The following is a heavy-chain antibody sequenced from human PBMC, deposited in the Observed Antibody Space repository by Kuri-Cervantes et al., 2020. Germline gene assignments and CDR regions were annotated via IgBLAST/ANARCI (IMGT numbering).Heavy chain of an antibody. V-gene: IGHV1-69*13. Sequence: SVKVSCKASGGTFSSYAISWVRQAPGQGLEWMGGIIPIFGTANYAQKLQGRVTITADESTSTAYMELSSLRSEDTAVYYCARSTVTTPGFDYWGQGTLVTVSS. D-gene: IGHD4-17*01. CDR3: ARSTVTTPGFDY. J-gene: IGHJ4*02. CDR1: GGTFSSYA. CDR2: IIPIFGTA.